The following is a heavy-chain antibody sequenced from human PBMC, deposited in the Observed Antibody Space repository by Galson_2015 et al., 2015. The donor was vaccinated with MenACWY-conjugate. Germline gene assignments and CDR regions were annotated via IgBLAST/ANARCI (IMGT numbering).Heavy chain of an antibody. CDR1: GFTLSHYW. J-gene: IGHJ5*02. V-gene: IGHV3-30*02. Sequence: SLRLSCAASGFTLSHYWMSWVRQAPGKGLEWVAYVRHDESTKYYVDSVKGRFTISRDNSEKTVYLQMTSLRVDDTAVYYCARAGARYSSSSGYNWFDPWGQGTLVTVSS. CDR2: VRHDESTK. D-gene: IGHD6-6*01. CDR3: ARAGARYSSSSGYNWFDP.